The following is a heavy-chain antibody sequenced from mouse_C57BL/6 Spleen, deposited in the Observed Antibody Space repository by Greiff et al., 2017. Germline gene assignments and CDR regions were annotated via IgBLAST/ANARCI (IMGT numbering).Heavy chain of an antibody. D-gene: IGHD2-5*01. J-gene: IGHJ4*01. V-gene: IGHV2-3*01. Sequence: VKLQESGPGLVAPSQSLSITCTVSGFSLTSYGVSWVRQPPGKGLEWLGVIWGDGSTNYHSALISRLSISKDNSKSQVFLKLNSLQTDDTATYYGAKPRSNYDFGAMDYWGQGTSVTVSS. CDR2: IWGDGST. CDR3: AKPRSNYDFGAMDY. CDR1: GFSLTSYG.